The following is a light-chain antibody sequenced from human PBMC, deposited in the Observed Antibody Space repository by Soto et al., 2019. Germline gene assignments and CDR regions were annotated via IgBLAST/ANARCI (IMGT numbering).Light chain of an antibody. CDR2: SDN. CDR3: ASWDDSLNGVV. Sequence: QSVLTQPPSASGTPGQRVTISCSGSFSNVGINTVNWYQQLPGTAPKLLIYSDNQRPSGVPDRFSGSKSGTSASLSISGLQSEDAAEYYCASWDDSLNGVVFGGGTKVTVL. J-gene: IGLJ2*01. V-gene: IGLV1-44*01. CDR1: FSNVGINT.